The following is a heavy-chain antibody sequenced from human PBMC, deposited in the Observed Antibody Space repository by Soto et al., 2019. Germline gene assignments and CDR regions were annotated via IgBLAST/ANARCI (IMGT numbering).Heavy chain of an antibody. CDR2: FDPEDGET. CDR1: GYTLTELP. D-gene: IGHD4-17*01. Sequence: ASVKVSCKVSGYTLTELPMHWGRQAPGKGLEWMGGFDPEDGETIYAQKFQGRVTMTEDTSTDTAYMELSSLRSEDTAVYYCATAIYGGNSNWFDPWGQGTLVTVSS. V-gene: IGHV1-24*01. CDR3: ATAIYGGNSNWFDP. J-gene: IGHJ5*02.